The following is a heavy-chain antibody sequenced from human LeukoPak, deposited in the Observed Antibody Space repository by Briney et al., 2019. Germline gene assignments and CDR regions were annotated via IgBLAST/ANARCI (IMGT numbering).Heavy chain of an antibody. J-gene: IGHJ6*02. CDR3: ARDGIVVVTAIVYYYGMDV. CDR2: IIPIFGTA. V-gene: IGHV1-69*13. D-gene: IGHD2-21*02. Sequence: ASVKVSCKASGGTFSSYAISWARQAPGQGLEWMGGIIPIFGTANYAQKFQGRVTITADESTSTAYMELSSLRSEDTAVYYCARDGIVVVTAIVYYYGMDVWGQGTTVTVSS. CDR1: GGTFSSYA.